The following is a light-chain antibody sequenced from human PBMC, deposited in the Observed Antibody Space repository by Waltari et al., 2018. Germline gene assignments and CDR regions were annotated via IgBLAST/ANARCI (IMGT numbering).Light chain of an antibody. CDR2: GNT. CDR3: QSYDSSLSAVV. Sequence: QSVLTQPPSVSGAPGQRVTISCTGSSSNIRAGYDVLWYQQLPGTAPKLLIYGNTNRPSGVPDRFSGSKSGTSASLAITGLQVDDEADYYCQSYDSSLSAVVFGGGTKLTVL. V-gene: IGLV1-40*01. CDR1: SSNIRAGYD. J-gene: IGLJ2*01.